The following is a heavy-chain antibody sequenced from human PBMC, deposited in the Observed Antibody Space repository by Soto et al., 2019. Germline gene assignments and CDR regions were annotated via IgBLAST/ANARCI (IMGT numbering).Heavy chain of an antibody. CDR1: GGSISSYY. CDR3: ARAEERITIFGVVIRFDP. CDR2: IYTSGST. D-gene: IGHD3-3*01. V-gene: IGHV4-4*07. J-gene: IGHJ5*02. Sequence: PSETLSLTGTVSGGSISSYYWSWIRQPAGKGLEWIGRIYTSGSTNYNPSLKSRVTMSVDTSKNQFSLKLSSVTAADTAVYYCARAEERITIFGVVIRFDPWGQGTLVTVSS.